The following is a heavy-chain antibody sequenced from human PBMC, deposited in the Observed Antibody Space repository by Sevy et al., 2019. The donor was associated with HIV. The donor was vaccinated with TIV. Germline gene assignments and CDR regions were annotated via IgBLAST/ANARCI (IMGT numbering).Heavy chain of an antibody. J-gene: IGHJ6*02. Sequence: GGSLRLSCEVSGLSVTNNGMHWVRQAPGKGLEWVAVISYDGINKYYGDSVKGRFIISRDRSKNTLYLQMNILRIEDTAVYYCAKAFTGFYGMDVWGQGTTVTVSS. V-gene: IGHV3-30*18. CDR3: AKAFTGFYGMDV. D-gene: IGHD3-9*01. CDR1: GLSVTNNG. CDR2: ISYDGINK.